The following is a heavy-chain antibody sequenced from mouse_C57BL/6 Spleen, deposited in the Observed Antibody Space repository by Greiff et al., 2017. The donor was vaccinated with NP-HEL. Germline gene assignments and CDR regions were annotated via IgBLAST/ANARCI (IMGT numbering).Heavy chain of an antibody. CDR2: IHPNSGST. V-gene: IGHV1-64*01. CDR1: GYTFTSYW. D-gene: IGHD2-2*01. J-gene: IGHJ2*01. Sequence: QVQLQQPGAELVKPGASVKLSCKASGYTFTSYWMHWVKQRPGQGLEWIGMIHPNSGSTNYNEKFKSKATLTVDKSSSTAYMQLSSLTSEDSAVYYCARSRDGYDYFDYWGQGTTLTVSS. CDR3: ARSRDGYDYFDY.